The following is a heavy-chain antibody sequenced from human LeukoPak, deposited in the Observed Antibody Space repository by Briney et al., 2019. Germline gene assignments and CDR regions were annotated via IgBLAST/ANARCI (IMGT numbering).Heavy chain of an antibody. D-gene: IGHD3-3*01. J-gene: IGHJ4*02. Sequence: GGSLRLSCAASGFTFSSYWMSWVRQAPGKGLEWVANIKQDGSEKYYVDSVKGRFTISRDNAKNSLYLQMNSLRAEDTAVYYCARYPTGITIFGVVIPYFDYWGQGTLVTVSS. CDR1: GFTFSSYW. V-gene: IGHV3-7*01. CDR2: IKQDGSEK. CDR3: ARYPTGITIFGVVIPYFDY.